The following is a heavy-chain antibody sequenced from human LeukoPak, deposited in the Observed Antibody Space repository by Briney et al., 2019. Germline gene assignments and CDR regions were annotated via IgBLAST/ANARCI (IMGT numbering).Heavy chain of an antibody. CDR3: ARGEVRMDV. J-gene: IGHJ6*03. Sequence: PSETLSLTCAVYDGSFSAYYWSWIRQPPGKGLEWIGEINHSGSTNYNPSLKSRVTISVDTSKNQFSLKLSSVTAADTAVYYCARGEVRMDVWGKGTTVTVSS. CDR2: INHSGST. V-gene: IGHV4-34*01. CDR1: DGSFSAYY.